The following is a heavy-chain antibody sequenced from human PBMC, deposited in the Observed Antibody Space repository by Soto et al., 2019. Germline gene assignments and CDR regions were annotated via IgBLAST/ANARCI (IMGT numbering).Heavy chain of an antibody. J-gene: IGHJ4*02. V-gene: IGHV2-5*02. D-gene: IGHD3-10*01. CDR1: GFSLTTDGVG. CDR3: AHSRNLITEDAQVGDFDY. CDR2: IYWDDDE. Sequence: QITLKESGPTLVTPTQTLTLTCSFSGFSLTTDGVGVGWVRQPPGEALEWLALIYWDDDERYSPSLKTRLTITKDPSKNQVVLIMTNMDPVDTATYYCAHSRNLITEDAQVGDFDYWGQGTLVTVS.